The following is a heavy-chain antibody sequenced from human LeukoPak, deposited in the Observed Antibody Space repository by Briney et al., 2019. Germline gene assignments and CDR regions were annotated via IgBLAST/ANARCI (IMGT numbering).Heavy chain of an antibody. CDR1: GGTFSSYA. CDR2: SIPILGIA. D-gene: IGHD2-15*01. Sequence: SVKLSCKASGGTFSSYAISWVRLAPGQGQEWMGRSIPILGIANYAQQFQGRVTITADKSTSTAYMELSSLRSEDTAVYYWARAQYCSGGSCYSGGNWFDPWGQGTLVTVSS. V-gene: IGHV1-69*04. J-gene: IGHJ5*02. CDR3: ARAQYCSGGSCYSGGNWFDP.